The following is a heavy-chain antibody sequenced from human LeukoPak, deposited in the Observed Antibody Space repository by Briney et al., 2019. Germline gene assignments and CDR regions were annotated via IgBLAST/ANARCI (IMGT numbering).Heavy chain of an antibody. CDR3: ARALYSSGWYRGEYYFDY. D-gene: IGHD6-19*01. CDR2: IYYSGST. CDR1: GGSISSYY. Sequence: PSETLSLTCTVSGGSISSYYWSWIRQPPGKGLEWIGYIYYSGSTNYNPSLKSRVTISVDTSKNQFSLKLSSVTAADTAVYYCARALYSSGWYRGEYYFDYWGQGTLVTASS. V-gene: IGHV4-59*01. J-gene: IGHJ4*02.